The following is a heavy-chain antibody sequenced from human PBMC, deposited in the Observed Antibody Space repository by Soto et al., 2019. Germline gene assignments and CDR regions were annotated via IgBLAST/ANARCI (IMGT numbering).Heavy chain of an antibody. J-gene: IGHJ4*02. CDR1: GFTFSNAW. V-gene: IGHV3-15*01. Sequence: PGGSLRLSFEASGFTFSNAWMSWVRQAPGKGLEWVCRIKSKTDGGTTDYAAPVKGRFTISRDDSKNTLYLQMNSLKTEDTAVYYCTTDVGLYDSSGYYWGQGTLVPVYS. D-gene: IGHD3-22*01. CDR3: TTDVGLYDSSGYY. CDR2: IKSKTDGGTT.